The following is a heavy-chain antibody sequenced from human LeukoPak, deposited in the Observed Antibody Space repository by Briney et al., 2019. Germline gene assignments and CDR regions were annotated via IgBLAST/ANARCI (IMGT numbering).Heavy chain of an antibody. CDR2: ISSSSSYI. D-gene: IGHD4-11*01. V-gene: IGHV3-21*01. CDR3: ARGHLGGSNYANYFDY. J-gene: IGHJ4*02. CDR1: GFTFSSYS. Sequence: GGSLRLSCAASGFTFSSYSMNWVRQAPGKGLEWVSSISSSSSYIYYADSVKGRFTISRDNSKNTLYLQMNSLRAEDTAVYYCARGHLGGSNYANYFDYWGQGTLVTVSS.